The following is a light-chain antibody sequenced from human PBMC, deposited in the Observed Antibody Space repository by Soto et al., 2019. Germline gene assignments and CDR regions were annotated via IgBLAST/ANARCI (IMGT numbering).Light chain of an antibody. V-gene: IGKV3-20*01. Sequence: EIVLTQSPGTLSLSPGERDTFSCRASQSVSSSYLAWYQQKPGQAPRLLIYGASSRATGIPDRFSGSGSGTDFTLTISRPEAEDFAVYYCQQYGSSPGTFGQGTKVEIK. CDR2: GAS. CDR1: QSVSSSY. J-gene: IGKJ1*01. CDR3: QQYGSSPGT.